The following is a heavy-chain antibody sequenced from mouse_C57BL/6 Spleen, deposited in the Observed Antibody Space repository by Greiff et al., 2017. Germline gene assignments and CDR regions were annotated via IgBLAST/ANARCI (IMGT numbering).Heavy chain of an antibody. Sequence: QVQLQQSGAELVKPGASVKMSCKASGYTFTSYWITWVKQRPGQGLEWIGDIYPGSGSTNYNEKFKSKATLTVDTSSSTAYMQLSSLTSEDSAVYYCARMGDSSGPAWFAYWGQGTLVTVSA. V-gene: IGHV1-55*01. CDR2: IYPGSGST. CDR1: GYTFTSYW. J-gene: IGHJ3*01. CDR3: ARMGDSSGPAWFAY. D-gene: IGHD3-2*02.